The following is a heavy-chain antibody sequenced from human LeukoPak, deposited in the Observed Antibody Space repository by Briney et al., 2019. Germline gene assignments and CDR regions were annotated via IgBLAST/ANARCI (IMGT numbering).Heavy chain of an antibody. CDR3: ARDALRYYYDSSGYYRPFDY. J-gene: IGHJ4*02. Sequence: GGSLRLSCAASGSTFSSYAMSWVRQAPGKGLEWVSAISGSGGSTYYADSVKGRFTISRDNSKNTLYLQMNSLRAEDTAVYYCARDALRYYYDSSGYYRPFDYWGQGTLVTVSS. CDR1: GSTFSSYA. V-gene: IGHV3-23*01. CDR2: ISGSGGST. D-gene: IGHD3-22*01.